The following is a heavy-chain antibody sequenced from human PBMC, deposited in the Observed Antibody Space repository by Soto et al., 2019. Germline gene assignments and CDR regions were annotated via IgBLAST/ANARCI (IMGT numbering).Heavy chain of an antibody. CDR1: GGSISSSSYY. V-gene: IGHV4-39*01. Sequence: SETLSLTCTVSGGSISSSSYYWGWIRQPPGKGLEWIGSIYYSGSTYYNPSLKSRVTISVDTSKNQFSLKLSSVTAADTAVYYCMLGSGWKDFDYWGRGALVTVSS. J-gene: IGHJ4*02. CDR2: IYYSGST. CDR3: MLGSGWKDFDY. D-gene: IGHD3-22*01.